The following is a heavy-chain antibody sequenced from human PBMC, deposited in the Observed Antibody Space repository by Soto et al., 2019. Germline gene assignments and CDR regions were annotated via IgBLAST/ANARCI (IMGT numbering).Heavy chain of an antibody. J-gene: IGHJ6*04. D-gene: IGHD2-15*01. CDR2: IQSGGPT. CDR1: GFTVSSKY. V-gene: IGHV3-66*01. Sequence: EVHLVESGGGLFQPGGSLRLSCAASGFTVSSKYMSWVLQAPGKGLEWVSLIQSGGPTYYADSVNGRYTISRDTSENTLHLQMDSLRAEDTAVYYCARDDVRCDGGRCFWVPLDAWGKGTTVTVSS. CDR3: ARDDVRCDGGRCFWVPLDA.